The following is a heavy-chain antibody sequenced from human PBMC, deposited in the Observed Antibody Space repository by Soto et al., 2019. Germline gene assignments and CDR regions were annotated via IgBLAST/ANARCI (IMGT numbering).Heavy chain of an antibody. V-gene: IGHV4-34*01. CDR3: ARGRGYSNYPGGYYYYYGMDV. Sequence: PSETLSLTCAVYGGSFSGYYWSWIRQPPGKGLEWIGEINHSGSTNYNPSLKSRVTISVDTSKNQFSLKLSSVTAADTAVYYCARGRGYSNYPGGYYYYYGMDVWGQGTTVT. J-gene: IGHJ6*02. CDR1: GGSFSGYY. CDR2: INHSGST. D-gene: IGHD4-4*01.